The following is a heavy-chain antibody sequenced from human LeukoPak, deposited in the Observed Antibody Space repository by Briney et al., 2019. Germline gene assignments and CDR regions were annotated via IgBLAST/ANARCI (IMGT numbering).Heavy chain of an antibody. CDR1: GYTFTTYG. CDR2: IIPVFGSA. CDR3: ARDPSYYYDSSGPDY. J-gene: IGHJ4*02. Sequence: ASVKVSCKASGYTFTTYGISWVRQAPGQGLEWMGGIIPVFGSANYAQRFQGRVTITADESTSTAYMDLSSLRSDDTAVYYCARDPSYYYDSSGPDYWGQGTLVTVSS. V-gene: IGHV1-69*13. D-gene: IGHD3-22*01.